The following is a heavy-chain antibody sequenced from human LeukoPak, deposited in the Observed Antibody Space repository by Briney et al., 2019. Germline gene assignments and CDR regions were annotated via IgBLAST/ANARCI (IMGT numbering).Heavy chain of an antibody. D-gene: IGHD3-22*01. CDR3: ARLFWDDSSGYYFQIYCYYYMDV. CDR1: GGTFSSYA. CDR2: IIPIFGTA. Sequence: ASVKVSCKASGGTFSSYAISWVRQAPGQGLEWMGGIIPIFGTANYAQKFQGRVTITADESTSTAYMELSSLRAEDTAVYYCARLFWDDSSGYYFQIYCYYYMDVWGKGTTVTISS. J-gene: IGHJ6*03. V-gene: IGHV1-69*13.